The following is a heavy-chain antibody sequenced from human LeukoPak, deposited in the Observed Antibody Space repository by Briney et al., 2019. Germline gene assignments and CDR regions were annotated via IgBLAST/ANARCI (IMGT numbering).Heavy chain of an antibody. V-gene: IGHV4-39*01. CDR2: IYYSGST. CDR1: GGSISSSSYY. J-gene: IGHJ4*02. D-gene: IGHD1-26*01. CDR3: ARLGPSYFQNFDY. Sequence: SETLSLTCTVSGGSISSSSYYWGWLRQPPGTGLEWIGSIYYSGSTYYNPSLKSRVTISVDTSKNQFSLKLSSVTAADTAVYYCARLGPSYFQNFDYWGQGTLVAVSS.